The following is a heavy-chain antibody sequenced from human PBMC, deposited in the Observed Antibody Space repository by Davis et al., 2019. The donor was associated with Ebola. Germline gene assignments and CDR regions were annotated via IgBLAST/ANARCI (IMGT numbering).Heavy chain of an antibody. CDR3: ARGPSVAGLDY. Sequence: ESLKISCTASGFTVSSNHMSWIRQPPGKGLEWIGEINHSGSTNYNPSLKSRVTISVDTSKNQFSLKLSSVTAADTAVYYCARGPSVAGLDYWGQGTLVTVSS. V-gene: IGHV4-34*01. CDR1: GFTVSSNH. CDR2: INHSGST. J-gene: IGHJ4*02. D-gene: IGHD6-19*01.